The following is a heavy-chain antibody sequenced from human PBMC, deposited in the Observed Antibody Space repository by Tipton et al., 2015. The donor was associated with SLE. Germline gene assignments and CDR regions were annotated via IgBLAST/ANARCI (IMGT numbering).Heavy chain of an antibody. CDR2: IRSKDYGGTP. V-gene: IGHV3-49*04. CDR1: GFTFGDYA. CDR3: TRMTCSGGTCPDEY. J-gene: IGHJ4*02. Sequence: SLRLSCLGSGFTFGDYAMSWVRQAPGKGLEWVGFIRSKDYGGTPEYAASVKGRFTISRDDSENIAYLQMNGLKTEDTAVYYCTRMTCSGGTCPDEYWGQGTLVTVSS. D-gene: IGHD2-15*01.